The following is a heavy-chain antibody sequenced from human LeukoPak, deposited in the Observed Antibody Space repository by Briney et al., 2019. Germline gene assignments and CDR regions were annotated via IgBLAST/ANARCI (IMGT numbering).Heavy chain of an antibody. D-gene: IGHD6-13*01. Sequence: SETLSLTCAVYGGSFSGYYWSWIRQPPGKGLEWIGYIYYSGSTNYNPSLKSRVTISVDTSKNQFSLKLSSVTAADTAVYYCARTLGHREQLVRRWFDPWGQGTLVTVSS. CDR1: GGSFSGYY. J-gene: IGHJ5*02. CDR3: ARTLGHREQLVRRWFDP. V-gene: IGHV4-59*01. CDR2: IYYSGST.